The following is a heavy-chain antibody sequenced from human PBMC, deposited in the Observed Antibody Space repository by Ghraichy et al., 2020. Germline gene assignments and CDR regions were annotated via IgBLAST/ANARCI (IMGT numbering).Heavy chain of an antibody. V-gene: IGHV3-23*01. CDR3: AKDGVTGSGWLHPIDY. CDR2: VSGSGGST. J-gene: IGHJ4*02. D-gene: IGHD6-19*01. Sequence: GGSLRLSCAASGFTFSNYAMSWVRQAPGKGLEWVSAVSGSGGSTYYADSVKGRFTISRDNSKNTLYLQMNSLRAEDTAVYYCAKDGVTGSGWLHPIDYWGQGTLVTVSS. CDR1: GFTFSNYA.